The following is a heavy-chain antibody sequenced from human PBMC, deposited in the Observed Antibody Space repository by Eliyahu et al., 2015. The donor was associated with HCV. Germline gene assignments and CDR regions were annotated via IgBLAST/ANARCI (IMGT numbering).Heavy chain of an antibody. CDR1: GGSXXXSSYY. V-gene: IGHV4-39*01. J-gene: IGHJ3*02. D-gene: IGHD6-19*01. CDR2: IYYSGST. CDR3: ARTTRTGIAVIVMVFDI. Sequence: QLQLQESGPGLVKPSETLSLTCXVSGGSXXXSSYYWGWIRQPPGKGLEWIGXIYYSGSTYYNPSLKSRVTISVDTSKNQFSLKLSSVTAADTAVYYCARTTRTGIAVIVMVFDIWGQGTMVTVSS.